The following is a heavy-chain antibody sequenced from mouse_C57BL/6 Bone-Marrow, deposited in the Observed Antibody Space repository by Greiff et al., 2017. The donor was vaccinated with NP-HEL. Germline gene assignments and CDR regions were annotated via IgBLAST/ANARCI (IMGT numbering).Heavy chain of an antibody. D-gene: IGHD2-4*01. J-gene: IGHJ3*01. CDR3: ARRDYDRGPFAY. V-gene: IGHV1-26*01. CDR2: INPNNGGT. CDR1: GYTFTDYY. Sequence: VQLQQSGPELVKPGASVKISCKASGYTFTDYYMNWVKQSHGKSLEWIGDINPNNGGTSYNQKFKGKATLTVDKSSSTAYMELRSLTSEDSAVYYCARRDYDRGPFAYWGQGTLVTVSA.